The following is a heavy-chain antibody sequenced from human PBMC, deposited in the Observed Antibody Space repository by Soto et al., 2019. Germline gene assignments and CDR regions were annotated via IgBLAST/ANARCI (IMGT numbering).Heavy chain of an antibody. CDR3: AKEGYGGSSWYLGLDYYGMDV. CDR2: ISYDGSNK. CDR1: GFTFSSYG. Sequence: GGSLRLSCAASGFTFSSYGMHWVRQAPGKGLEWVAVISYDGSNKYYADSVKGRFTISRDNSKNTLYLQMNSLRAEDTAVYYCAKEGYGGSSWYLGLDYYGMDVWGQGTTVTVSS. J-gene: IGHJ6*02. V-gene: IGHV3-30*18. D-gene: IGHD6-13*01.